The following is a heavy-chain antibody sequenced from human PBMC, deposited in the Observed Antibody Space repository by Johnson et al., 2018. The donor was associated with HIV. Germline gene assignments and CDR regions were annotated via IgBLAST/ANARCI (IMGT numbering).Heavy chain of an antibody. CDR2: ISGSGGFS. D-gene: IGHD6-6*01. CDR1: GFTFSSYG. V-gene: IGHV3-NL1*01. J-gene: IGHJ3*02. CDR3: ASGVTARAPVFI. Sequence: QVQLVESGGGVVQPGRSLRLSCAASGFTFSSYGMHWVRQAPGKGLEWVSGISGSGGFSYYADLVKGRFTISRDNSRNTLYLQMNLLRPEDTAVYYCASGVTARAPVFIWGQGTMVTVSS.